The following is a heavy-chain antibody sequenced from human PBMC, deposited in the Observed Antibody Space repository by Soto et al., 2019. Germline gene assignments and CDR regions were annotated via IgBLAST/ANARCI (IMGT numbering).Heavy chain of an antibody. Sequence: PSESLSLTRAVFGGSFSGYYWSWVRQPPGKGLEWTGEINHSGSTNYNPSLKSRVTISVDTSKNQFSLKLSSVTAADTAVYYCARYQPIGTYFDYWGQGTLVTVSS. J-gene: IGHJ4*02. CDR2: INHSGST. V-gene: IGHV4-34*01. CDR3: ARYQPIGTYFDY. D-gene: IGHD1-1*01. CDR1: GGSFSGYY.